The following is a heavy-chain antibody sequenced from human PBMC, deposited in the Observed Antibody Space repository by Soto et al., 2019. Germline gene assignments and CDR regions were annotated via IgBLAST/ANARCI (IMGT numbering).Heavy chain of an antibody. CDR2: ISYDGSNK. Sequence: QVQLVESGGGVVQPGRSLRISCAASGFTFSSYGMHWVRQAPGKGLEWVAVISYDGSNKYYADSVKGRFTIPRDNSKNTLYLQMNSLRAEDTAVYYCAKAPSARGCFDYWGQGTLVTVSS. CDR1: GFTFSSYG. D-gene: IGHD6-25*01. J-gene: IGHJ4*02. CDR3: AKAPSARGCFDY. V-gene: IGHV3-30*18.